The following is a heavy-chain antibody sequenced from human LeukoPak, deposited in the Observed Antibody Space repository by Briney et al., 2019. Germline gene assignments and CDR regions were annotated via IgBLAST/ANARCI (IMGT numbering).Heavy chain of an antibody. Sequence: GASVKVSCKLSGYTLTEFSMHWVRRAPGKGLEWMGGFDPEDGETIYAQKFQGRVIMTEDTSTDTAYMELSSLRSEDTAVYYCARELGITMVRGVHGMDVWAQGTTVTVSS. D-gene: IGHD3-10*01. J-gene: IGHJ6*02. CDR2: FDPEDGET. CDR3: ARELGITMVRGVHGMDV. V-gene: IGHV1-24*01. CDR1: GYTLTEFS.